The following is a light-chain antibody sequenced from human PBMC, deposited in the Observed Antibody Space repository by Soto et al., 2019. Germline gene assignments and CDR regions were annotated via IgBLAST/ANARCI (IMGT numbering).Light chain of an antibody. CDR1: QGIGST. CDR3: QQSYSTPYT. V-gene: IGKV3-15*01. CDR2: DAS. Sequence: EIVMTQSPATLSVSPGEGATLSCRASQGIGSTLAWYQHKPGQTPRLLIYDASTRATGVPARFSGSGSGTEFTLTINSLQSEDFATYYCQQSYSTPYTFGQGTKLEIK. J-gene: IGKJ2*01.